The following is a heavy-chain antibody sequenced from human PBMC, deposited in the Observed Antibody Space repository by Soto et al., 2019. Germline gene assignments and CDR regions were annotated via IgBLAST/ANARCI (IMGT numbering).Heavy chain of an antibody. V-gene: IGHV3-23*01. CDR1: GFTFMNFS. CDR3: ATYTQTNSVDY. CDR2: IGGDGANI. D-gene: IGHD5-18*01. Sequence: PGGSLRLSCAASGFTFMNFSMKWVRQAPGKGLEWVSVIGGDGANIHYADSVKGRFTISRDNSKDTLYLQMDSLRAEDTAEYYCATYTQTNSVDYWGQGTLVTVSS. J-gene: IGHJ4*02.